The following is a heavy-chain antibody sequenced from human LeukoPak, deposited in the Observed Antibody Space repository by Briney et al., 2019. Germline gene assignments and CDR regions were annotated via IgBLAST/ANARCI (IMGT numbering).Heavy chain of an antibody. J-gene: IGHJ4*02. Sequence: AGGSLRLSCAASGFTFSSYSMNWVRQPPGKGLEWVSVIYSNGETYYTNSVKGRFTISRDTSTNTLYLQMNFLRAEDTAVYYCAKTDNWSDDYFDYWGQGTLVTVSS. CDR3: AKTDNWSDDYFDY. CDR1: GFTFSSYS. CDR2: IYSNGET. V-gene: IGHV3-53*01. D-gene: IGHD1-1*01.